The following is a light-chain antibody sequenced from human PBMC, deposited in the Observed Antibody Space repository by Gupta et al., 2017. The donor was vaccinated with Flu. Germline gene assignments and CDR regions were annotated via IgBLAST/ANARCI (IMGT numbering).Light chain of an antibody. V-gene: IGLV3-12*02. CDR1: NIGNKA. CDR3: QVWDSCSDRPGV. Sequence: SYELTQPHSVSVTTAQMARLTCGGDNIGNKAVHWYQRRPGQDPVLLIYSDSSRPSGLPERFSGSNLGNTATLTISTIEAGDEAEYYCQVWDSCSDRPGVFGGGTNLTVL. CDR2: SDS. J-gene: IGLJ3*02.